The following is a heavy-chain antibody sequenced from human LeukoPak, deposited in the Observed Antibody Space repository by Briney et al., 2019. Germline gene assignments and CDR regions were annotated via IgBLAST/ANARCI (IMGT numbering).Heavy chain of an antibody. Sequence: SGTLSLTCAVSGGSISSSNWWSWVRQPPGKGLEWIGEIYHSGSTNYNPSLKSRVTISVDKSKNQFSLKLSSVTAADTAVYYCANSIDFDYGDYYFDYWGQGALVTISS. CDR2: IYHSGST. CDR3: ANSIDFDYGDYYFDY. D-gene: IGHD4-17*01. CDR1: GGSISSSNW. V-gene: IGHV4-4*02. J-gene: IGHJ4*02.